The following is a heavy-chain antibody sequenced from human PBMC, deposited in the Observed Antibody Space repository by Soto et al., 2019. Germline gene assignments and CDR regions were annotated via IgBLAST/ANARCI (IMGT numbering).Heavy chain of an antibody. CDR2: IHAANCYT. J-gene: IGHJ3*02. V-gene: IGHV1-3*01. D-gene: IGHD5-12*01. CDR3: VRVHDSGDDFKRALDI. CDR1: GYTFTSYL. Sequence: QVLLVQPGAALKKPGASVKISCKASGYTFTSYLVHWLRQAPGQRLEWMGWIHAANCYTKYSQTFHERFTITRSTSGKTVYMDLVNLRSEYAAVYYCVRVHDSGDDFKRALDIRGQGTVVSVSS.